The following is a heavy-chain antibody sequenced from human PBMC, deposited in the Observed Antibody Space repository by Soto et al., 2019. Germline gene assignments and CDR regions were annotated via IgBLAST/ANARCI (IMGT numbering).Heavy chain of an antibody. CDR1: GFTFSSYA. Sequence: QVQLVESGGGVVQPGRSLRLSCAASGFTFSSYAMHWVRQAPGKGLEWVAVISDAGSNRYYADSVKGRFTVSRDNSKNTQYTQMNSLGAEDTAVYYCARNYGSGENWCDPWGQGPLVTFSS. J-gene: IGHJ5*02. CDR3: ARNYGSGENWCDP. CDR2: ISDAGSNR. D-gene: IGHD3-10*01. V-gene: IGHV3-30-3*01.